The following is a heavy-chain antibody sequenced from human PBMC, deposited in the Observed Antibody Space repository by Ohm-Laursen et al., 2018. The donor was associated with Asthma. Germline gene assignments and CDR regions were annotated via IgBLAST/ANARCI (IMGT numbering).Heavy chain of an antibody. D-gene: IGHD3-22*01. Sequence: SLRLSCAASGFTFNYYDMQWVRQAPGKGLDWVAFISYDGSRKHYADSVKGRFTMSRDNSENTLFLQMNSLRPDDTAVYYCVGGSGYPPDYWGQGTLVTVSS. V-gene: IGHV3-30*03. J-gene: IGHJ4*02. CDR1: GFTFNYYD. CDR2: ISYDGSRK. CDR3: VGGSGYPPDY.